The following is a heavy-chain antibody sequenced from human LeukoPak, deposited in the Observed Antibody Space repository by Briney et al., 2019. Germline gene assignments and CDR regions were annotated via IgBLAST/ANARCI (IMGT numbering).Heavy chain of an antibody. D-gene: IGHD2-21*01. V-gene: IGHV3-30*18. CDR2: VSYDGSK. J-gene: IGHJ4*02. Sequence: PGRSLRLSCAASGFTFSSYGMHWVRQAPGKGLEWVAVVSYDGSKYYADSVKGRFTTSRDNSKNTLYLQMSSLRAEDTAVYYCAKDLNRGLPDYWGQGTLVTVSS. CDR1: GFTFSSYG. CDR3: AKDLNRGLPDY.